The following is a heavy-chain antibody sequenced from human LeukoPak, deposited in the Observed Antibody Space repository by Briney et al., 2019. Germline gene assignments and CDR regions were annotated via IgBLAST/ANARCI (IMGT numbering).Heavy chain of an antibody. CDR1: GGSTSSGDYY. J-gene: IGHJ3*01. D-gene: IGHD3-3*01. CDR2: IYYSGST. V-gene: IGHV4-31*03. Sequence: KPSQTLSLTSTVSGGSTSSGDYYCTSIRQHPGKCLEWIGYIYYSGSTYYNPSLKSRVTISLDTSKNQFSLKLTSVTAADTAVYYCARRYDPYALDFWGPGTMITVSS. CDR3: ARRYDPYALDF.